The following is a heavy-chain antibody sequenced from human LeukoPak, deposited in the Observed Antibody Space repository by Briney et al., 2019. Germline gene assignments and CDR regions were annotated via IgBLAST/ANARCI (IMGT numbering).Heavy chain of an antibody. Sequence: SETLSLTCTVSGGSISSYYWSWIRQPPGKGLEWIGYIYYSGSTNYNPSLKSRVSISVDTSKNQFSLKLSSVTAADTAVYYCARQDYYGSGSFDYWGQGTLVTVSS. D-gene: IGHD3-10*01. CDR2: IYYSGST. CDR3: ARQDYYGSGSFDY. CDR1: GGSISSYY. V-gene: IGHV4-59*08. J-gene: IGHJ4*02.